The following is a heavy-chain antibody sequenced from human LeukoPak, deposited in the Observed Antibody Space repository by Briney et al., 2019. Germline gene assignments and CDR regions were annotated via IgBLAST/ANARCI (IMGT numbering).Heavy chain of an antibody. V-gene: IGHV3-30-3*01. D-gene: IGHD3-22*01. J-gene: IGHJ4*02. CDR3: TTRGRSGYQVDY. CDR1: GITFSTYA. CDR2: ISHDGSNK. Sequence: PGGSLRLSCVASGITFSTYAMSWVRQAPGKGLEWVAVISHDGSNKYYADSVKGRFTISRDDSKNTLYLEMNSLRAEDTAMYYCTTRGRSGYQVDYWGQGTLVTVSS.